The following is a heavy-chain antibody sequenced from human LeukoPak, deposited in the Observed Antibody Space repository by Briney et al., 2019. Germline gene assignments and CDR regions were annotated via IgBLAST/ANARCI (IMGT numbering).Heavy chain of an antibody. V-gene: IGHV3-7*02. CDR1: RFTFSNYW. J-gene: IGHJ4*02. D-gene: IGHD6-13*01. Sequence: GGSLRLSCAASRFTFSNYWMNWVRQAPGIGLEWVANIKQDGSEKYYVDSVKGRFTISRDNAKNSLYLQLNSLRAEDTAVYYCAVSYSGSLDYWGQGTLVTVSS. CDR3: AVSYSGSLDY. CDR2: IKQDGSEK.